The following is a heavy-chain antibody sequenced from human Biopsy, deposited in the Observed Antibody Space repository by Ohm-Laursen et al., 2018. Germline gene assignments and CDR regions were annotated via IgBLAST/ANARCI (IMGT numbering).Heavy chain of an antibody. CDR2: IVPIFGTA. Sequence: SSVKVSCNASGGTFTNYAISWVRQAPGQGLEWMGGIVPIFGTANYAQKFQGRVTITADESTSTAYMELSSLRSDDTAVYYCARDALGGGSYRFFYWGQGSLVTVSS. CDR1: GGTFTNYA. J-gene: IGHJ4*02. D-gene: IGHD1-26*01. V-gene: IGHV1-69*01. CDR3: ARDALGGGSYRFFY.